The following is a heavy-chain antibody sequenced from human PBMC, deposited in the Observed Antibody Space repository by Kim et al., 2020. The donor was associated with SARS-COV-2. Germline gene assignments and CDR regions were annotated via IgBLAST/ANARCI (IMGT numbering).Heavy chain of an antibody. V-gene: IGHV3-66*01. CDR3: ARDGIAAASYYYGMDV. D-gene: IGHD6-13*01. Sequence: SVKGRFTISRDNSKNTLYFQMNSLRAEDTAVYYCARDGIAAASYYYGMDVWGQGTTVTVSS. J-gene: IGHJ6*02.